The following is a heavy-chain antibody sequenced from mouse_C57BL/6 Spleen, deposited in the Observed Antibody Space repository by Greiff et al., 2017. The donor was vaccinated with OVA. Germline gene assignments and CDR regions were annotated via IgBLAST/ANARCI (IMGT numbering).Heavy chain of an antibody. D-gene: IGHD3-1*01. CDR1: GFNIKDDY. CDR3: TTAPRRIDCAIDY. V-gene: IGHV14-4*01. Sequence: EVQLQQSGAELVRPGAAVKLSCTASGFNIKDDYMHGVKQRPEQGLEWIGWIDPENGDTEYASKFQGKATITADTSSNTAYLQLSNLTSEDTAVYYSTTAPRRIDCAIDYWGQGTSVTVSS. CDR2: IDPENGDT. J-gene: IGHJ4*01.